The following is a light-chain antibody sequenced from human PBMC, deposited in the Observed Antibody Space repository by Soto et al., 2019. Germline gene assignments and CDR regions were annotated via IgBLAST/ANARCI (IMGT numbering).Light chain of an antibody. Sequence: DIQMTQSPSTLSASVGDRVTITCRASQSISSWLAWYQQKPGKAPNLLIYKASSLGSGVPSRFSGSASGTEFTLTISSLQRDDFATYYCQQYNSYPWTFGQGTKVEIK. CDR2: KAS. CDR3: QQYNSYPWT. J-gene: IGKJ1*01. CDR1: QSISSW. V-gene: IGKV1-5*03.